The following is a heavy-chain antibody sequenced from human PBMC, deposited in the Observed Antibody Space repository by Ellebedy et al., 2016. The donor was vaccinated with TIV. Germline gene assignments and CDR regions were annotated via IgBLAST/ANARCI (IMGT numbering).Heavy chain of an antibody. CDR3: ASERSGYDFDY. CDR2: LWYDGSRE. J-gene: IGHJ4*02. D-gene: IGHD5-12*01. V-gene: IGHV3-33*01. CDR1: GFTFSIYG. Sequence: PGGSLRPSCAASGFTFSIYGMHWVRQAPGKGLAWVTVLWYDGSREYYADSVKGRFTVSRDNSKNTLYLQMNSLRTEDTAVYYCASERSGYDFDYWGQGTLVTVSA.